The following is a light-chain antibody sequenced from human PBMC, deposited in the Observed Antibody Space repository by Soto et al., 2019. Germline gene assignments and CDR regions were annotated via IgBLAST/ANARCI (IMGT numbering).Light chain of an antibody. Sequence: DIVMTQSPDSLAVSLGERATINCKSSQTILYSSDNKNYLAWYQQKPGQPPRLLIYWASSRDSGVPDRFAGSGSGTDFTLTITNLQAEDVAIYYCQQYNNWPLTFGPGTRLEIK. CDR3: QQYNNWPLT. CDR1: QTILYSSDNKNY. J-gene: IGKJ5*01. CDR2: WAS. V-gene: IGKV4-1*01.